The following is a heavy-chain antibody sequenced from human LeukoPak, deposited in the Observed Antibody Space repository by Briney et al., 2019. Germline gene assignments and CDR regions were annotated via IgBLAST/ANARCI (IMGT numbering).Heavy chain of an antibody. CDR2: INHSGST. V-gene: IGHV4-34*01. CDR1: GGSFSGYY. CDR3: ARALTSYYDSSPGY. Sequence: SETLSLTCAVYGGSFSGYYWSWIRQPPGKGLEWIGEINHSGSTNYNPSLKSRVIISVDKSKNYFSLKLSSVTAADTAVYYCARALTSYYDSSPGYWGQGTLVTVSS. J-gene: IGHJ4*02. D-gene: IGHD3-22*01.